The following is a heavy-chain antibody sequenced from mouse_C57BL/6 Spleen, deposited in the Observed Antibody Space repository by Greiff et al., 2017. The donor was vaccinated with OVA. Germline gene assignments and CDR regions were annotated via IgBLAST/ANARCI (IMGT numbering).Heavy chain of an antibody. Sequence: QVQLKQPGAELVKPGASVKMSCKASGYTFTSYWITWVKQRPGQGLEWIGDIYPGSGSTNYNEKFKSKATLTVDTSSSTAYMQLSSLTSEDSAVYYCASGDGYGYYAMDYWGQGTSVTVSS. CDR2: IYPGSGST. D-gene: IGHD1-1*01. J-gene: IGHJ4*01. CDR1: GYTFTSYW. V-gene: IGHV1-55*01. CDR3: ASGDGYGYYAMDY.